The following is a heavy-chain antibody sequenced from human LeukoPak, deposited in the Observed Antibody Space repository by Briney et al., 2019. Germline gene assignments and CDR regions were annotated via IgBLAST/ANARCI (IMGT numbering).Heavy chain of an antibody. V-gene: IGHV3-7*01. CDR3: ARPRGCGSARCNNFDY. D-gene: IGHD2-2*01. CDR1: GFIFSDFS. Sequence: GGSLRLSCTVSGFIFSDFSMSWVRQAPGKGLEWVAKMSEDGNEIFYVDSVKGRFTISRDNTKKSLYLQLNSLRPEDSAVYYCARPRGCGSARCNNFDYWGQGTLVTVSA. CDR2: MSEDGNEI. J-gene: IGHJ4*02.